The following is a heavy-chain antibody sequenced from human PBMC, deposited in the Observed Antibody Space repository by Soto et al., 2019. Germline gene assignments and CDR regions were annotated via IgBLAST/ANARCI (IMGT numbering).Heavy chain of an antibody. CDR1: GGSVSSGSSY. CDR3: ASCGMTAVTKCDF. Sequence: PWETLWLTCTVSGGSVSSGSSYWTWIRHRPGKGLEWIGYIYYRGFYNPSLKSRLTISVDTSKNQFSLRLSSVTAADTAVYYCASCGMTAVTKCDFWGQGTLVT. D-gene: IGHD4-17*01. J-gene: IGHJ4*02. V-gene: IGHV4-61*01. CDR2: IYYRG.